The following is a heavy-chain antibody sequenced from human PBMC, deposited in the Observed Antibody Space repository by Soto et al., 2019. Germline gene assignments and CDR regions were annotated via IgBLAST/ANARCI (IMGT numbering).Heavy chain of an antibody. D-gene: IGHD6-19*01. CDR1: GFTFSSYA. V-gene: IGHV3-23*01. J-gene: IGHJ6*02. CDR3: AKDGGFAVALYYYYGMDV. CDR2: ISGSGGST. Sequence: GGSLRLSCAASGFTFSSYAMSWVRQAPGKGLEWVSAISGSGGSTYYADSVKGRFTISRDNSKNTLYLQMNSLRAEDTAVYYCAKDGGFAVALYYYYGMDVWGQGTTVTVS.